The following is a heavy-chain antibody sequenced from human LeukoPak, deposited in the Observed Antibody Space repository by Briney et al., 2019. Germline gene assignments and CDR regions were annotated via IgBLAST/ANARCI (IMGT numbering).Heavy chain of an antibody. CDR2: SYYSGSP. Sequence: SETLSLTCTVSGCSISSSSYYWGWIRQPPGKGLEWIGSSYYSGSPYYNPSLKNRITIYVDKAHNKFPMKLSSVTAADTAVYYWARLDLPATRFDYWGQGTLVTVSS. V-gene: IGHV4-39*01. CDR3: ARLDLPATRFDY. J-gene: IGHJ4*02. D-gene: IGHD5-24*01. CDR1: GCSISSSSYY.